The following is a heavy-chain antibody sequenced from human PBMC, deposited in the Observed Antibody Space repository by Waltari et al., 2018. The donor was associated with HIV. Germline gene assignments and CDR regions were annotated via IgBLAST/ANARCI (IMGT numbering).Heavy chain of an antibody. D-gene: IGHD6-13*01. V-gene: IGHV3-74*01. Sequence: EVQLVESGGGLVQPGGSLRLSCAASGFTFSSYWMHWVRQAPGKGRVGVSRINSVGSRTSYAASVKGRFTISIDNAKNTLYLQMNSLRAEDTAVYYCARVGSSSRTFDYWGQGTLVTVSS. CDR3: ARVGSSSRTFDY. CDR1: GFTFSSYW. J-gene: IGHJ4*02. CDR2: INSVGSRT.